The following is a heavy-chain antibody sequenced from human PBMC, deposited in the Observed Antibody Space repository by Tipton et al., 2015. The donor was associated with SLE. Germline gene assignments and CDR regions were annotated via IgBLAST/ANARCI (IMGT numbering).Heavy chain of an antibody. D-gene: IGHD3/OR15-3a*01. V-gene: IGHV1-18*01. Sequence: QVQLVQSGAEVKKPGASVKVSCEASGYTFTNYGISWVRQAPGQGLEWMAWISAHNGNTRYSQKFQGRVTMTTDTTTGTAYMELRTLTSDDTAVYYCARQTRYYTAWFDPWGQGTLVTVSS. CDR3: ARQTRYYTAWFDP. CDR1: GYTFTNYG. J-gene: IGHJ5*02. CDR2: ISAHNGNT.